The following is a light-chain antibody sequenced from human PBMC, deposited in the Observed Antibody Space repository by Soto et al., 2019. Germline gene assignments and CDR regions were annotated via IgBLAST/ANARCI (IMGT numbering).Light chain of an antibody. Sequence: EIVMTQSPATLSLSPGERATFSCRASQSVSSYLAWYQQKPGQAPRLLIYGASTRATGLPARFSGSGSGTEFTLTISSLQSEDFAVYYCQQYNKWTSRTFGQGTKVDIK. CDR1: QSVSSY. CDR2: GAS. CDR3: QQYNKWTSRT. V-gene: IGKV3-15*01. J-gene: IGKJ1*01.